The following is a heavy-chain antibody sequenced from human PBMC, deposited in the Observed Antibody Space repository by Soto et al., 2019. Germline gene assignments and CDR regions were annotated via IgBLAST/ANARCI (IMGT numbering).Heavy chain of an antibody. Sequence: SETLSLTCTVSGGSISSYYWSWIRQPPGKGLEWIGYIYYSGSTNYNPSLKSRVTISVDTSKNQFSLRLSSVTAADTAVYYCARGDSHYYYGMDVSGQGTTVTVSS. V-gene: IGHV4-59*01. CDR1: GGSISSYY. CDR3: ARGDSHYYYGMDV. CDR2: IYYSGST. J-gene: IGHJ6*02.